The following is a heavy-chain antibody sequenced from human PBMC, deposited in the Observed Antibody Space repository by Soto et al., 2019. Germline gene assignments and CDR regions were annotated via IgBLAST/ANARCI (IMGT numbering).Heavy chain of an antibody. CDR1: GYACSELS. D-gene: IGHD5-18*01. CDR3: ATDPRDRSYGSY. J-gene: IGHJ4*02. V-gene: IGHV1-24*01. Sequence: ALVKVYARGAGYACSELSMHWLRQAPGKVLEWMVGFDPEDGETIYAQKFQGRVTLSEDTSTDTAYMELSSQRAEDTAVYYCATDPRDRSYGSYWGQGSLVTASS. CDR2: FDPEDGET.